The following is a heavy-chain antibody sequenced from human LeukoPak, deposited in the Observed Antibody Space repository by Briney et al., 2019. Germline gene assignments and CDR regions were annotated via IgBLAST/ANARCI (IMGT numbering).Heavy chain of an antibody. CDR1: GYTFTGYY. J-gene: IGHJ4*02. Sequence: GASVKVSCKASGYTFTGYYMHWVRHAPRQGLEWMGWINPNSGCTNYAQKFQGRVTMTRDTSISTAYMELSRLRSDDTAVYYCAIGYCSGGSCYPHDYWGQGTLVTVSS. CDR2: INPNSGCT. CDR3: AIGYCSGGSCYPHDY. D-gene: IGHD2-15*01. V-gene: IGHV1-2*02.